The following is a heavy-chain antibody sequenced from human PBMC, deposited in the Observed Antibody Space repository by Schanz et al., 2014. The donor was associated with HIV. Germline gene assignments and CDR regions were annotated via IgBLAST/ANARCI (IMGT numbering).Heavy chain of an antibody. CDR1: GFSFNNYG. CDR2: MSYDGINK. CDR3: AKGYYSSYYYYGMDV. Sequence: QVQLVESGGGVVQPRRSLRLSCAASGFSFNNYGMHWVRQAPGKGLEWVAVMSYDGINKHYADSVKGRFTISRDNSKSTLSLQMNSLRAEDTAIYYCAKGYYSSYYYYGMDVWGQGTTVTVSS. J-gene: IGHJ6*02. D-gene: IGHD3-10*01. V-gene: IGHV3-30*18.